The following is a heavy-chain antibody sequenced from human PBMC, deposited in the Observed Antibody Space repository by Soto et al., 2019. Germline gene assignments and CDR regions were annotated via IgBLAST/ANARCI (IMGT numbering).Heavy chain of an antibody. V-gene: IGHV3-74*01. Sequence: EVQLVESGGGLVQPGGSLRLSCAASGFTFRNHWMHWVRQAPGKGLVWVSHINNDGSGTTYADSVKGRFTISRDNAENTISLQMNSLRVEDTAVYYCTRDSSLSFDYWGQGALVTVSS. J-gene: IGHJ4*02. CDR2: INNDGSGT. CDR1: GFTFRNHW. CDR3: TRDSSLSFDY.